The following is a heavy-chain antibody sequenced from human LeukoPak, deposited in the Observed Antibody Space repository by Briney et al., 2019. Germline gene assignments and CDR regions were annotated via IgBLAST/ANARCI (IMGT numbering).Heavy chain of an antibody. Sequence: PGGSLRLSCAASGVTFTDYTMNWVRQGPGKGLEWVSLISRSSSYIYYADSVKGRFTISRDNAKNSLYLQMNSLRAEDTAVYYCATRLGGTYYYWGQGTLVTVSS. CDR2: ISRSSSYI. J-gene: IGHJ4*02. CDR3: ATRLGGTYYY. V-gene: IGHV3-21*01. CDR1: GVTFTDYT. D-gene: IGHD2-15*01.